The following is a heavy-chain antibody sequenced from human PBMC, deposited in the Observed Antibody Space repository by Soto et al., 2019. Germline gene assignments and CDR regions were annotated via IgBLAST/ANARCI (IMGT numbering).Heavy chain of an antibody. Sequence: PGESLKISCKGSGYSFTSYWIGWVRQMPGKGLEWMGIIYPGDSDTRYSPSFQGQVTISADKSISTAYLQWSSLKASDTAMYYCARLGIMITFGGVIVPPQPDYFDYWGQGTLVTVSS. J-gene: IGHJ4*02. CDR3: ARLGIMITFGGVIVPPQPDYFDY. CDR1: GYSFTSYW. CDR2: IYPGDSDT. V-gene: IGHV5-51*01. D-gene: IGHD3-16*02.